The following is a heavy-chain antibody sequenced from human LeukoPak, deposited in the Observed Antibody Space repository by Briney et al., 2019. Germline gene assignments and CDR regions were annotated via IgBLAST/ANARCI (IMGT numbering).Heavy chain of an antibody. D-gene: IGHD3-10*01. CDR3: ARREPLWFGESNPPDY. J-gene: IGHJ4*02. CDR1: GYSFTSYW. Sequence: GESLNISCKGSGYSFTSYWIGWVRQMPGKGLEWMGIIYPGDSETRYSPSFQGQVTISADKSISTAYLQWSSLKASDTAMYYCARREPLWFGESNPPDYWGQGTLVIVSS. V-gene: IGHV5-51*01. CDR2: IYPGDSET.